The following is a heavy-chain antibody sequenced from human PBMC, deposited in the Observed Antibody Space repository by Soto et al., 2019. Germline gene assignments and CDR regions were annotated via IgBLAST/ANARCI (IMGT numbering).Heavy chain of an antibody. J-gene: IGHJ4*02. CDR1: GGSISRGGYY. CDR2: IYYSGST. D-gene: IGHD5-18*01. Sequence: SETLSLTCTVSGGSISRGGYYWSWIRQHPGKGLEWIGYIYYSGSTYYNPSLKSRVTISVDTSKNQFSLKLSSVTAADTAVYYCAREKDSYGLDYWGQGTLVTVSS. V-gene: IGHV4-31*03. CDR3: AREKDSYGLDY.